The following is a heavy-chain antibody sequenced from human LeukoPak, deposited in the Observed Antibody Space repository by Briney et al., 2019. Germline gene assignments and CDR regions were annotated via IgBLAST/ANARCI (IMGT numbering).Heavy chain of an antibody. CDR1: GGTFNSYE. J-gene: IGHJ6*02. V-gene: IGHV1-69*13. CDR2: IIPIVGTA. CDR3: ARVSIAARLNYYYGMDV. Sequence: ASVKVSCKTSGGTFNSYEINWVRQAPGQGLEWMGGIIPIVGTANYAEKFQGRVTMTADESTSTAYMELSSLRSEDTAVYYCARVSIAARLNYYYGMDVWGQGTTVTVSS. D-gene: IGHD6-6*01.